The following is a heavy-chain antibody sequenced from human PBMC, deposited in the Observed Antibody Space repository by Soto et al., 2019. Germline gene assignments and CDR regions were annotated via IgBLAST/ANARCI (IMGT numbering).Heavy chain of an antibody. V-gene: IGHV1-2*02. CDR1: GYTFTGYY. D-gene: IGHD4-17*01. CDR2: INTNSGGT. J-gene: IGHJ4*02. CDR3: ARVGAGWPDY. Sequence: QVQLVQSGAEVKKPGASVKVSCKASGYTFTGYYMHWVRQAPGQGLGWMGWINTNSGGTKYAQKFQGRVTMTRDTSISTAYMELSRLRSDDTAVYYCARVGAGWPDYWGQGTLVTVSS.